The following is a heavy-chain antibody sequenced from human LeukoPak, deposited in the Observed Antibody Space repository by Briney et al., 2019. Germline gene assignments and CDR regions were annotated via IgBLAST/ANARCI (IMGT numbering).Heavy chain of an antibody. CDR2: INHSGST. V-gene: IGHV4-39*07. J-gene: IGHJ5*02. Sequence: PSETLSLNCTGSAGSISSGRYYWSWLRQPPGKGLEWLGEINHSGSTNYNPSLKSRVTISVDTSKNQFSLKLSSVTAADTAVYYCARGSRIAARPRWFDPWGQGTLVTVSS. D-gene: IGHD6-6*01. CDR1: AGSISSGRYY. CDR3: ARGSRIAARPRWFDP.